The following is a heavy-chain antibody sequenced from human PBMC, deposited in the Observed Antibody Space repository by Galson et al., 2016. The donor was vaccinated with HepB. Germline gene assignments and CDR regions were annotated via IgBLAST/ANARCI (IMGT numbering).Heavy chain of an antibody. CDR2: ISGSGSDT. CDR3: VKGRDAFDV. V-gene: IGHV3-23*01. CDR1: GFTFSSYA. Sequence: SLRLSCAASGFTFSSYAMGWVRQAPGKGLEWVSLISGSGSDTYYADSVKGRFFISRDNSKNTLFLQVKSLSAEDTAIYYCVKGRDAFDVWGQGTMVTVSS. J-gene: IGHJ3*01.